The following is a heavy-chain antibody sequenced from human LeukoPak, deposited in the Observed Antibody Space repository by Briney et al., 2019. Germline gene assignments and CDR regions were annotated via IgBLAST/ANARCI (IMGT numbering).Heavy chain of an antibody. CDR1: GFTFSSYE. CDR3: ATPPGLLFSYYYGMDV. J-gene: IGHJ6*02. V-gene: IGHV3-48*03. CDR2: ISSSGSTI. Sequence: GGSLRLSCAASGFTFSSYEMNWVRQAPGKGLEWVSYISSSGSTIYYADSVKGRFTISRGNAKNSLYLQMNSLRAEDTAVYYCATPPGLLFSYYYGMDVWGQGTTVTVSS. D-gene: IGHD2/OR15-2a*01.